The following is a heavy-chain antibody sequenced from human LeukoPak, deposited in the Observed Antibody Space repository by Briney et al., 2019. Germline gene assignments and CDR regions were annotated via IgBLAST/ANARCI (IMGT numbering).Heavy chain of an antibody. Sequence: GGSLRLSCVASGFTFSRYWMHWVRQTPGKGLEWISYISSSGTTIYYADSVKGRFTISRDNAKNSLYLQLNSLRAEDTAVYYCASFDYRGAGHPEMDVWGKGTTVTISS. D-gene: IGHD3-16*02. CDR1: GFTFSRYW. V-gene: IGHV3-48*04. CDR2: ISSSGTTI. CDR3: ASFDYRGAGHPEMDV. J-gene: IGHJ6*04.